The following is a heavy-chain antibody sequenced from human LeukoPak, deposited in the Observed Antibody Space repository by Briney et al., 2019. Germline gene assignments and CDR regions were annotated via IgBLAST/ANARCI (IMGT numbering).Heavy chain of an antibody. CDR1: GFAFSSYD. J-gene: IGHJ3*02. V-gene: IGHV3-13*04. CDR3: ARAYRGYYGSGSYYNDAFDI. CDR2: IGTAGDT. Sequence: PGGSLRLSCAASGFAFSSYDMHWVRQATGKGLEWVSAIGTAGDTYYPGPVKGRFTISRENAKNSLYLQMNSLRAGDTAVYYCARAYRGYYGSGSYYNDAFDIWGQGTMVTVSS. D-gene: IGHD3-10*01.